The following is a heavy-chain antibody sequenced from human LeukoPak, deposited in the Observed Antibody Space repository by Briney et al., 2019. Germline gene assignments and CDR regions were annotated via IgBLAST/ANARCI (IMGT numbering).Heavy chain of an antibody. D-gene: IGHD5-18*01. Sequence: PGGSLRLSCAASGFTFSSYAMTWVRQAPGKGLEWVSTISGSGSSTYYADSVKGRFTISRDNSDNTLYLQMNSLRAEDTAIYYCAKARGYSYGIDFDYWGQGTLVAVSS. CDR3: AKARGYSYGIDFDY. CDR2: ISGSGSST. CDR1: GFTFSSYA. V-gene: IGHV3-23*01. J-gene: IGHJ4*02.